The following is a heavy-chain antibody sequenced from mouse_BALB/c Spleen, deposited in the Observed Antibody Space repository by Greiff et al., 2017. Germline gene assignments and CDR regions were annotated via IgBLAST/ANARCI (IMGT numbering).Heavy chain of an antibody. CDR2: IDPENGDT. CDR3: NYYYGSSSYYFDY. CDR1: GFNINDYY. Sequence: DVKLQESGAELVRSGASVKLSCTASGFNINDYYMHWVKQRPEQGLEWIGWIDPENGDTEYAPKFQGKATMTADTSSNTAYLQLSSLTSEDTAVYYCNYYYGSSSYYFDYWGQGTTLTVSS. J-gene: IGHJ2*01. V-gene: IGHV14-4*02. D-gene: IGHD1-1*01.